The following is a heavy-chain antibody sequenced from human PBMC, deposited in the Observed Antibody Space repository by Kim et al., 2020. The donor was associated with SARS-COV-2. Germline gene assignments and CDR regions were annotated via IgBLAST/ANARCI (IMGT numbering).Heavy chain of an antibody. Sequence: NYNPSLKSRVTISVDTSTNQFYLKLSSVTAADTAVYYCARVRANWGSLDYWGQGTLVTVSS. J-gene: IGHJ4*02. V-gene: IGHV4-59*01. CDR3: ARVRANWGSLDY. D-gene: IGHD7-27*01.